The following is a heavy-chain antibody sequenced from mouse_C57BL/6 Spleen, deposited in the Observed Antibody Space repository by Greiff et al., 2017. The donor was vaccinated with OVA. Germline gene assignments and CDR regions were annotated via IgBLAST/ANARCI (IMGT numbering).Heavy chain of an antibody. CDR2: IDPEDGGT. J-gene: IGHJ4*01. V-gene: IGHV14-2*01. CDR1: GFDIKDYY. Sequence: EVQLQQSGAELVKPGASVKLSCTASGFDIKDYYMHWVKQRPEQGLEWIGRIDPEDGGTKYAPKFPGKATLTADTTSNTAYLQLSSLTSEDTAVYDCAAIFARAVDKAMGYWGQGPSVTVSS. D-gene: IGHD3-3*01. CDR3: AAIFARAVDKAMGY.